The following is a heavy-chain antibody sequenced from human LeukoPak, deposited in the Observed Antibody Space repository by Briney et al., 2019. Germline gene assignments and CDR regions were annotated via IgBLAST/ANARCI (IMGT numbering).Heavy chain of an antibody. CDR1: GYTFTGYY. D-gene: IGHD6-6*01. V-gene: IGHV1-2*02. Sequence: ASVKVSCKASGYTFTGYYMHWVRQAPGQGLEWMGWINPNSGGTNYAQKFQGRVTMTRDTSISTAYMELSRLRSDDTAVYYCASHSPYSSSPYYYYYMDVWGKGTTVTVSS. J-gene: IGHJ6*03. CDR2: INPNSGGT. CDR3: ASHSPYSSSPYYYYYMDV.